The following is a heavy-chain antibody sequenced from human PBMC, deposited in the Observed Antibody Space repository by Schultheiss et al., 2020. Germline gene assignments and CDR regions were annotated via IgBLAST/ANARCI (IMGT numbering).Heavy chain of an antibody. D-gene: IGHD3-3*01. CDR3: VKDRSYDFWSGYSNWFDP. V-gene: IGHV3-64D*06. CDR1: GFTFSSYA. CDR2: ISSNGGST. Sequence: GESLKISCSASGFTFSSYAMHWVRQAPGKGLEYVSAISSNGGSTYYADSVKGRFTISRDNSKNTLYLQMSSLRAEDTAVYYCVKDRSYDFWSGYSNWFDPWGQGTLVTVSS. J-gene: IGHJ5*02.